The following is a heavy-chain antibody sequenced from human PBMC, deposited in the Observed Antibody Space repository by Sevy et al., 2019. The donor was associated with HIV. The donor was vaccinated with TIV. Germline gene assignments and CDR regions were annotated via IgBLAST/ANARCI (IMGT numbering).Heavy chain of an antibody. Sequence: GGSLRLSCAASGFLFSSYEMNWVHQIPGKGLEWISFISSSATLIYYGDSVRGRFTISRDNAKNSLYLQMNSLRAEDTGVYYCTRDLPPSATTVAHFDYWGQGTLVTVSS. D-gene: IGHD4-17*01. CDR2: ISSSATLI. J-gene: IGHJ4*02. CDR1: GFLFSSYE. CDR3: TRDLPPSATTVAHFDY. V-gene: IGHV3-48*03.